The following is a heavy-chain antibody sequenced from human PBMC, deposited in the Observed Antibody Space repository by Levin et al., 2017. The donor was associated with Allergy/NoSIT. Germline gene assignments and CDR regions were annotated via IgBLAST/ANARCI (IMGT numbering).Heavy chain of an antibody. J-gene: IGHJ2*01. Sequence: ASVKVSCKASGYTLTSYDINWMRQAPGQGLEWMGWMNPSSGNKGYAQKFQGRVTLTRDTSTSTAYMELSSLSSEDTALYYCARGRGKTIFGIIVSAYWYFDVWGRGTQVTVSS. CDR1: GYTLTSYD. D-gene: IGHD3-3*01. CDR2: MNPSSGNK. V-gene: IGHV1-8*01. CDR3: ARGRGKTIFGIIVSAYWYFDV.